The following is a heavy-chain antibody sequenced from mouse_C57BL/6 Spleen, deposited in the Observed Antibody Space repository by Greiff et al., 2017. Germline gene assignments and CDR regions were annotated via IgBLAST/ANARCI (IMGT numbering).Heavy chain of an antibody. CDR3: VYGSSYYWYFDV. D-gene: IGHD1-1*01. Sequence: ESGPGLVKPSQSLSLTCSVTGYSITSGYYWNWIRQFPGNKLEWMGYISYDGSNNYNPSLKNRISITRDTSKNQFFLKLNSVTTEDTATYYCVYGSSYYWYFDVWGTGTTVTVSS. V-gene: IGHV3-6*01. J-gene: IGHJ1*03. CDR1: GYSITSGYY. CDR2: ISYDGSN.